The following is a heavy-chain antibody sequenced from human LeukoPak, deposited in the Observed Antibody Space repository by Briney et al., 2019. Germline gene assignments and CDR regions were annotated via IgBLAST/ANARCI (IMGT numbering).Heavy chain of an antibody. J-gene: IGHJ4*02. V-gene: IGHV3-23*01. Sequence: PGGSLRLSCTASGFTFGDYAMSWVRQAPGKGLEWVSAMSSSDDGRYYADSVKGRFTISRDNSKNTLYLQMNSLRAEDTAVYYCATSELGFFDFWGQGALVSVSS. CDR1: GFTFGDYA. D-gene: IGHD7-27*01. CDR3: ATSELGFFDF. CDR2: MSSSDDGR.